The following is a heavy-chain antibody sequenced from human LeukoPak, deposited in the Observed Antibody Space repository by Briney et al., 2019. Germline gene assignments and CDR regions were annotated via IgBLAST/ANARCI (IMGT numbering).Heavy chain of an antibody. D-gene: IGHD2/OR15-2a*01. J-gene: IGHJ4*02. CDR1: GGSISSYY. CDR2: IYYSGST. CDR3: ARVTLIGALPDYFDY. Sequence: SSETLSLTCTVSGGSISSYYWSWIRQPPGKGLEWIGYIYYSGSTNYNPSLKSRVTISVDTSKNQFSLKLSSVTAADTAVYYCARVTLIGALPDYFDYWGQGTLVTVSS. V-gene: IGHV4-59*01.